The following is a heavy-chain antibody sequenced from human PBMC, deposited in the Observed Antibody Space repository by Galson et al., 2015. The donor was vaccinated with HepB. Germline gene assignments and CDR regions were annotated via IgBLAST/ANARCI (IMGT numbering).Heavy chain of an antibody. D-gene: IGHD4-11*01. CDR1: GFTFSSYS. CDR2: ISSSSSYI. Sequence: SLRLSCAASGFTFSSYSMNWVRQAPGKGLEWVSSISSSSSYIYYADSVKGRFTISRDNAKNSLYLQMNSLRAEDTAVYYCARGTVTTNRIGDYWGQGTLVTVSS. CDR3: ARGTVTTNRIGDY. V-gene: IGHV3-21*01. J-gene: IGHJ4*02.